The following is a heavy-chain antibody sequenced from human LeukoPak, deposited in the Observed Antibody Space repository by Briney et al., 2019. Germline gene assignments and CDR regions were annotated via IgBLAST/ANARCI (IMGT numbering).Heavy chain of an antibody. Sequence: GGSLRLSCAASGFSFSSYWMSWVRQAPGKGLEWVANIEQDGGEKYYVDSVRGRSTISRDNAKNSLYLQMNSLRAEDTAVYYCARVQWLGGYFDYWGQGTLVTVSS. V-gene: IGHV3-7*01. CDR1: GFSFSSYW. CDR3: ARVQWLGGYFDY. D-gene: IGHD6-19*01. CDR2: IEQDGGEK. J-gene: IGHJ4*02.